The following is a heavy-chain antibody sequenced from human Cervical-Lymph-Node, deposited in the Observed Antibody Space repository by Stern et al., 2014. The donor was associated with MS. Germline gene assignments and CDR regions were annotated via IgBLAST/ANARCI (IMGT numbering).Heavy chain of an antibody. CDR3: ARGLLGSENAFDI. J-gene: IGHJ3*02. CDR2: ICAYNGNA. Sequence: HVQLAEFGADVMKPAASVKVSCKASCYTFTSYGTSWERQASGQGLEWMGWICAYNGNANYAQKLQGRVSMTTDTSTSTAYMELRSLRSDDTAVYYCARGLLGSENAFDIWGQGTMVTVSS. V-gene: IGHV1-18*01. D-gene: IGHD2-15*01. CDR1: CYTFTSYG.